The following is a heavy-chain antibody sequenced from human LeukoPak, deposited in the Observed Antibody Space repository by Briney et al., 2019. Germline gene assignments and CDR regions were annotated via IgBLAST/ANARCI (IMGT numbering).Heavy chain of an antibody. J-gene: IGHJ4*02. Sequence: SETLSLTCTVSGGSISSGSYYWSWIRQPAGKGLEWIGRIYTSGSTNYNPSLKSRVTISVDKSKNQFSLKLSSVTAADTAVYYCARVGSGWYYWGQGTLVTVSS. CDR2: IYTSGST. V-gene: IGHV4-61*02. CDR3: ARVGSGWYY. CDR1: GGSISSGSYY. D-gene: IGHD6-19*01.